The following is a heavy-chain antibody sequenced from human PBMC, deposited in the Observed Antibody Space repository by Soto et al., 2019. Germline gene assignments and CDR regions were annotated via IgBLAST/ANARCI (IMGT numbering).Heavy chain of an antibody. CDR3: ARDGRAMNDY. D-gene: IGHD5-18*01. Sequence: PGGPLRLSCAASGFTVSSNYMSWVRQAPGKGLEWVSVIYSGGNTYYADSVKGRFTISRDNSKNTLYHQMGSLRPEDMAVYYCARDGRAMNDYWGQGTLVTVSS. CDR2: IYSGGNT. CDR1: GFTVSSNY. J-gene: IGHJ4*02. V-gene: IGHV3-66*01.